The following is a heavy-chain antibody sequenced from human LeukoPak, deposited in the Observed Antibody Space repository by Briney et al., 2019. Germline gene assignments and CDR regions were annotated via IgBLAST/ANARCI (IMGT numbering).Heavy chain of an antibody. V-gene: IGHV3-7*01. CDR1: GFPFGDHW. CDR2: IRKDGSNK. Sequence: QAGGSLRLSCETSGFPFGDHWMNWVRQAPGKGLEWVANIRKDGSNKHYLDSVRGRFIISRDNAKNSLYLHMNSLRVEDTGVYYCARDFWNYFDYWGQGTLVTVSS. D-gene: IGHD3-3*01. CDR3: ARDFWNYFDY. J-gene: IGHJ4*02.